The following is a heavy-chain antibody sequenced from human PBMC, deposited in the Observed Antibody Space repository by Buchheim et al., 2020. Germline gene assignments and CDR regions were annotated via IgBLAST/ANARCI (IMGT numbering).Heavy chain of an antibody. CDR2: ISSSSSYI. J-gene: IGHJ6*02. Sequence: EVQLVESGGGLVKPGGSLRLSCAASGFTFSSYSMNWVRQAPGKGLEWVSSISSSSSYIYYADSVKGRFTISRDNAKNSLYLQMNSLRAEDTAVYYCARDGDPNYYGSGSYYGDYYGMDVWGQGTT. D-gene: IGHD3-10*01. CDR3: ARDGDPNYYGSGSYYGDYYGMDV. V-gene: IGHV3-21*01. CDR1: GFTFSSYS.